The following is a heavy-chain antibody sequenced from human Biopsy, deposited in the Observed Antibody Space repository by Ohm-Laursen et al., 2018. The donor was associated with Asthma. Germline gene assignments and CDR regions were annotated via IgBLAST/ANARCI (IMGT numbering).Heavy chain of an antibody. D-gene: IGHD6-19*01. CDR2: IMTFFGTT. J-gene: IGHJ6*02. V-gene: IGHV1-69*01. CDR1: GGTFSNFA. CDR3: ARCQVGYSSGWSLLLKKIYYSGMDV. Sequence: GSSVKVSCKTPGGTFSNFAISWVRQAPGQGLEWLGGIMTFFGTTNYAQKFQGRVTITADESTSTAYMEVTSLRSEDTAIYYCARCQVGYSSGWSLLLKKIYYSGMDVWGQGTAVTVSS.